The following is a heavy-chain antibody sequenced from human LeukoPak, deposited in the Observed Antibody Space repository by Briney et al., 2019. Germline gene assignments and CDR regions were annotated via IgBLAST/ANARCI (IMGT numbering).Heavy chain of an antibody. Sequence: GGSLRLSCAASGFTFSSYAMGWVRQAPGKGLEWVSGLSGSGESAYYADSVKGRFTTSRDNSKNTVYLQMNSLRAEDTAIYYCAKDSRTTYDSSWLYYFDSWGQGTLVTVSS. CDR1: GFTFSSYA. D-gene: IGHD3-22*01. J-gene: IGHJ4*02. CDR3: AKDSRTTYDSSWLYYFDS. V-gene: IGHV3-23*01. CDR2: LSGSGESA.